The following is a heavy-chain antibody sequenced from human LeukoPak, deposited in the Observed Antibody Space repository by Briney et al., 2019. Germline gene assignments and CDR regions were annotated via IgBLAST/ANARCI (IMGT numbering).Heavy chain of an antibody. J-gene: IGHJ6*02. D-gene: IGHD6-6*01. CDR2: IYYSGST. V-gene: IGHV4-30-4*01. Sequence: ASQTLSLTCTVSGGSISSGDYYWSWIRQPPGKGLEWIGYIYYSGSTYYNPSLKSRVTISVDTSKNQFSLKLSSVTAADTAVYYCARQYSSSSRTYYYYGMDIWGQGTTVTVSS. CDR3: ARQYSSSSRTYYYYGMDI. CDR1: GGSISSGDYY.